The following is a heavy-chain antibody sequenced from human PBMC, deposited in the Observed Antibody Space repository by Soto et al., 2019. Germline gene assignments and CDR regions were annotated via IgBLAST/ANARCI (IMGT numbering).Heavy chain of an antibody. CDR2: IIPIFGTA. J-gene: IGHJ5*02. CDR1: GGTFSSYA. Sequence: SVKVSCKASGGTFSSYAISWVRQAPGQGLEWMGGIIPIFGTANYAQKFQGRVTITADKSTSTAYMELSSLRSEDTAVYYCASIAAAGTGSRPLFDPWGQGTLVTVSS. D-gene: IGHD6-13*01. CDR3: ASIAAAGTGSRPLFDP. V-gene: IGHV1-69*06.